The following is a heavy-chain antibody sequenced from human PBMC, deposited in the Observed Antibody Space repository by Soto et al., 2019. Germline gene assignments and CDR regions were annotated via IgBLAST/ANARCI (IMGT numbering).Heavy chain of an antibody. D-gene: IGHD2-15*01. V-gene: IGHV1-8*01. CDR1: GYTFTSYD. CDR3: ARQVHPGYSSG. J-gene: IGHJ4*02. Sequence: ASVKVSCKASGYTFTSYDINWVRQAPGQGLEWVGWINPTSEYTAHAQKFQGRVTLTREISTATAYMELSSLTSEDTAVYFCARQVHPGYSSGWGPGTQVAVSS. CDR2: INPTSEYT.